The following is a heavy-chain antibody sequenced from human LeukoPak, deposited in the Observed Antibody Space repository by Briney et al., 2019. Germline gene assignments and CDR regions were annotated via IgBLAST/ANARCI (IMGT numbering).Heavy chain of an antibody. Sequence: ASVKVSCKASGYTFTSYDINWVRQATGQGLEWMGWMNPNSGNTGYAQKFQGRVTITRNTSISTAYMELSSLRSEDTAVYYCARVQYGSGSLYMDVWGKGTTVTISS. CDR1: GYTFTSYD. CDR3: ARVQYGSGSLYMDV. D-gene: IGHD3-10*01. J-gene: IGHJ6*03. V-gene: IGHV1-8*03. CDR2: MNPNSGNT.